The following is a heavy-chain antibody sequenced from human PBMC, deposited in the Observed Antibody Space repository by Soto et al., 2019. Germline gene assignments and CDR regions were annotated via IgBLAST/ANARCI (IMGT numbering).Heavy chain of an antibody. CDR3: ARCGLHYGMDV. CDR2: FYPTGKT. Sequence: LSDTLALTYTGSGDSISSYYCWWTRQPAGKGLEWIGRFYPTGKTNYNPSLQSRLTMSADTSRNQFSLNLTSVTAADTAVYYCARCGLHYGMDVWGQGTPVTVSS. J-gene: IGHJ6*01. V-gene: IGHV4-4*07. D-gene: IGHD3-16*01. CDR1: GDSISSYY.